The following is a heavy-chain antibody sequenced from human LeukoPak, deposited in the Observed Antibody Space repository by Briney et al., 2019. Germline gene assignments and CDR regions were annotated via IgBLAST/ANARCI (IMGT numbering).Heavy chain of an antibody. CDR3: ARAHIRGYSSSSVTAFELRYFDL. CDR2: TYYRSKWYN. Sequence: SQTLSLTCAISGDIVSSNSAAWNWIRPSPSRGLEWLGRTYYRSKWYNDYAVSVKSRITINPDTSKNQFSLQLNSVTPEDTAVYYCARAHIRGYSSSSVTAFELRYFDLWGRGTLVTVSS. J-gene: IGHJ2*01. CDR1: GDIVSSNSAA. V-gene: IGHV6-1*01. D-gene: IGHD6-6*01.